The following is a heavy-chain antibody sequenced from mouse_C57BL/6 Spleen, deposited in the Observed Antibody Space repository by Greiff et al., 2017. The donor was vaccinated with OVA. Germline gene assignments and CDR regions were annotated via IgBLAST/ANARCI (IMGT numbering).Heavy chain of an antibody. Sequence: QVQLKQPGAELVMPGASVKLSCKASGYTFTSYWMHWVKQRPGQGLEWIGEIDPSDSYTNYNQKFKGKSTLTVDKSSSTAYMQLSSLTSEDSAVYYCARGELYYFDYWGQGTTLTVSS. CDR1: GYTFTSYW. J-gene: IGHJ2*01. CDR3: ARGELYYFDY. V-gene: IGHV1-69*01. CDR2: IDPSDSYT.